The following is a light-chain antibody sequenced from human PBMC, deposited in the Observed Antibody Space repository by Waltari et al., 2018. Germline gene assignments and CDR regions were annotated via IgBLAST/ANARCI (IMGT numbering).Light chain of an antibody. V-gene: IGLV6-57*02. Sequence: NFMLTQPHSVSESPGKTVTISCTGSSGYIVQPNVQWYQQRPGRAPTVVIFEDNHRPSGVPDRFSGSIDSSSNSASLTISGLETKDEADYYCQSFDSSNIVFGGGTKLTVL. CDR1: SGYIVQPN. CDR2: EDN. CDR3: QSFDSSNIV. J-gene: IGLJ2*01.